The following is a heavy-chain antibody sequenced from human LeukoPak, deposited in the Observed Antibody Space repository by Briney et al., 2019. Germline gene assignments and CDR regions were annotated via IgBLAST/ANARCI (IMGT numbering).Heavy chain of an antibody. CDR1: GFTFSSYA. D-gene: IGHD6-6*01. J-gene: IGHJ6*03. V-gene: IGHV3-23*01. CDR3: AKEGSSSDYYYFYMDV. Sequence: GGSLRLSCAASGFTFSSYAMTWVRQAPGKGLEWVSAISGSGSTYYADSVKGRFTISRDNSKNTLYLQMNSLRAEDTAVYYCAKEGSSSDYYYFYMDVWGKGTTVTVSS. CDR2: ISGSGST.